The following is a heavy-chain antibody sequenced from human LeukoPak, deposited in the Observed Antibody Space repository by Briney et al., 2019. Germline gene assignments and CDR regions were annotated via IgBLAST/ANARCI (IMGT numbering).Heavy chain of an antibody. CDR2: ISSSSSYI. CDR3: AKDSVPVFLEWLVGYMDV. D-gene: IGHD3-3*01. Sequence: PGGSLRPSCAASGFTFSSYSMNWVRQAPGKGLEWVSSISSSSSYIYYADSVKGRFTISRDNAKNSLCLQMNSLRAEDTAVYYCAKDSVPVFLEWLVGYMDVWGKGTTVTVSS. J-gene: IGHJ6*03. CDR1: GFTFSSYS. V-gene: IGHV3-21*04.